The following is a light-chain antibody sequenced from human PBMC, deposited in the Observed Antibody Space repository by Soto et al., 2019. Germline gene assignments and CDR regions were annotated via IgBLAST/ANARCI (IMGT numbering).Light chain of an antibody. V-gene: IGKV3-20*01. CDR2: SAS. Sequence: IVLTQSPGTLSLSPGERVTLSCRASQSVSISYLAWYQQKPGQAPRLLIYSASSRATGIPDRFSGSGSGTDFTLTISRLEPEDFAVYYCQQYGRSLTFGGGTKVEIK. CDR1: QSVSISY. CDR3: QQYGRSLT. J-gene: IGKJ4*01.